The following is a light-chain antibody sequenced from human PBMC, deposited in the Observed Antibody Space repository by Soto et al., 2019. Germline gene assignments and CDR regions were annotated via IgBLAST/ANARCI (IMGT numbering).Light chain of an antibody. V-gene: IGKV1-39*01. CDR3: QQSYSTPPLT. Sequence: DIQMTQSPSSLSASVGDRVTITCRASQSISSYLNWYQQKPGKAPKLLIYAASSLQSGVPSRFSGSGSGTDFTLTISXLXPEDFATYYCQQSYSTPPLTFGGGTKVEIK. CDR1: QSISSY. J-gene: IGKJ4*01. CDR2: AAS.